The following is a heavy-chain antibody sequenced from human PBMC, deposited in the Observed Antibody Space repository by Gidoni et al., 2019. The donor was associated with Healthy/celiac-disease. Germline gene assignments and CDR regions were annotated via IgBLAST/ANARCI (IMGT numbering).Heavy chain of an antibody. Sequence: QVQLQESGPGLVKPSETLSLTCPVSGGYIHSYYWSWIRQPAGKGLEWIGRSYTSGGTNYNPSLKSRVTMSVDTSKNQFSLKLSSVTAADPAVYYCAREGTLPGWFDPWGQGTLVTVSS. V-gene: IGHV4-4*07. J-gene: IGHJ5*02. CDR2: SYTSGGT. CDR3: AREGTLPGWFDP. CDR1: GGYIHSYY.